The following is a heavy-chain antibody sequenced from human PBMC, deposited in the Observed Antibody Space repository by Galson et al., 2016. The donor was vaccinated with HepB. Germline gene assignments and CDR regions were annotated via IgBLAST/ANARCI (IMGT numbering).Heavy chain of an antibody. CDR3: ARTKASQQPAFAY. V-gene: IGHV3-7*03. CDR2: IKQDGSEE. CDR1: GFSFSTYW. J-gene: IGHJ4*02. Sequence: SLRLSCATSGFSFSTYWMNWVRQAPGKGLEWVANIKQDGSEEHYVDSVKGLFTISRDNAKNSLNLEMNSLRSEDTAVYYCARTKASQQPAFAYWGQGTLVTVSS. D-gene: IGHD6-13*01.